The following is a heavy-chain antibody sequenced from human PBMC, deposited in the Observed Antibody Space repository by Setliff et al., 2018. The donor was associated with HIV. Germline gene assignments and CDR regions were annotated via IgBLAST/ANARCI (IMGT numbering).Heavy chain of an antibody. D-gene: IGHD3-22*01. J-gene: IGHJ6*03. V-gene: IGHV1-8*01. CDR2: LNPNSHNT. CDR1: EYSFTSYD. CDR3: ARARRDSYDRGRRNHYYIDV. Sequence: VASVKVSCKPSEYSFTSYDINWVRQATGQGLEWMGWLNPNSHNTGYAQKFQGRVTMTRDTSISTAYMELNNLKFEDTAVYYCARARRDSYDRGRRNHYYIDVWGKGTTVTVSS.